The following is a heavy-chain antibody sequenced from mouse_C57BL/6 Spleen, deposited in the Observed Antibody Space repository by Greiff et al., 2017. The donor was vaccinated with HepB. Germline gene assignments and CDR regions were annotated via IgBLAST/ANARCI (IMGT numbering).Heavy chain of an antibody. V-gene: IGHV3-6*01. Sequence: DVKLQESGPGLVKPSQSLSLTCSVTGYSITSGYYWNWIRQFPGNKLEWMGYISYDGSNNYNPSLKNRISITRDTSKNQFFLKLNSVTTEDTATYYCARGEGYYYGSSLYYFDYWGQGTTLTVSS. D-gene: IGHD1-1*01. J-gene: IGHJ2*01. CDR2: ISYDGSN. CDR1: GYSITSGYY. CDR3: ARGEGYYYGSSLYYFDY.